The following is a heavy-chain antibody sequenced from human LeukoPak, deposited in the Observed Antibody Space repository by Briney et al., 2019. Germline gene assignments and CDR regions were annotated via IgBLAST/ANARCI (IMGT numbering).Heavy chain of an antibody. D-gene: IGHD3-3*01. Sequence: ASVKVCCKASGYTFTSYGISWVRQAPGQGLEWMGWISAYNGNTNYAQKLQGRVTMTTDTSTSTAYMELRSLRSDDTAVYYCARDEYDFWSGYYYIDVWGKGTTVTVSS. J-gene: IGHJ6*03. CDR2: ISAYNGNT. CDR3: ARDEYDFWSGYYYIDV. CDR1: GYTFTSYG. V-gene: IGHV1-18*01.